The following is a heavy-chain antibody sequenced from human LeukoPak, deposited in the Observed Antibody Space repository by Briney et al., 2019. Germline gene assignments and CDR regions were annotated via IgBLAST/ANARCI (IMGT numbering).Heavy chain of an antibody. V-gene: IGHV4-39*02. D-gene: IGHD2-21*02. Sequence: SETLSLTCTVSGGSISNSSYYWGWTRQPPGKGLEWIGSMHYSGSTYYNPSLKSRVTISVDTSKNHLSLNLRSVTAADTAVYYCARLFCGADCSIDFWGQGTLVTVSS. CDR2: MHYSGST. CDR3: ARLFCGADCSIDF. J-gene: IGHJ4*02. CDR1: GGSISNSSYY.